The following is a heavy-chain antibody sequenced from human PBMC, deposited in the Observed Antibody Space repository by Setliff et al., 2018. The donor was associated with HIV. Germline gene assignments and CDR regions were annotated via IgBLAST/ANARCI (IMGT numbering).Heavy chain of an antibody. Sequence: SQTLSLTCTVSGASMRGHYWNWVRQPPGKGPEWIGNMCHNENGVTTNQNPSLKSRIVMYLDRTKNEFSLSLFSATTADTAVYFCARYVRPPYYFDYWGQGALVTVSS. J-gene: IGHJ4*02. CDR2: MCHNENGVTT. V-gene: IGHV4-59*11. CDR3: ARYVRPPYYFDY. CDR1: GASMRGHY. D-gene: IGHD3-10*01.